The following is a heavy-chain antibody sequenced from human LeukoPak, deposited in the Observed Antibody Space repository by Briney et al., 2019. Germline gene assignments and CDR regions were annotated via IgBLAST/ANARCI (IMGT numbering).Heavy chain of an antibody. CDR1: GFTFDDYG. CDR2: VSWNSGHI. D-gene: IGHD6-19*01. J-gene: IGHJ1*01. Sequence: GGSLRLSCAASGFTFDDYGMHWVRQVPGKGLEWVSGVSWNSGHIRYADSVKGRFTVSRDNAKNSLYLQMNSLRPDDTAFYYCARVVAVAGDFGHFQNWGQGALVTVSS. V-gene: IGHV3-9*01. CDR3: ARVVAVAGDFGHFQN.